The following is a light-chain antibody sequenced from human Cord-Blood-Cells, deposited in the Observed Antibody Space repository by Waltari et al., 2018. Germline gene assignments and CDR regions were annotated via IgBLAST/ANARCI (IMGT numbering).Light chain of an antibody. CDR2: DFS. CDR1: SSDVGGYNY. CDR3: SSYTSSSTFV. J-gene: IGLJ2*01. Sequence: QSALTQPASVSGSPGQSITISCTGTSSDVGGYNYVSWYQQHPGKAPKLMIYDFSKRPSGVSNRFSGSKSGSTASLTISGLQAEDEADYYCSSYTSSSTFVFGGGTKLTVL. V-gene: IGLV2-14*01.